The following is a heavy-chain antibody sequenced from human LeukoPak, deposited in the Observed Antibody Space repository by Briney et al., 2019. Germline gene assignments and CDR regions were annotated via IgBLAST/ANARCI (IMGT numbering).Heavy chain of an antibody. CDR2: INSGNGDT. V-gene: IGHV1-3*03. J-gene: IGHJ3*01. D-gene: IGHD3-9*01. CDR1: GYPFIGYA. CDR3: ARGRGGLLRYLASNFDF. Sequence: GASVKVSCKASGYPFIGYAVHWVRQAPGQRLEWMGWINSGNGDTKYSQEFQGRVTMTRDTSATTAYMELSSMKSEDMGVYSCARGRGGLLRYLASNFDFWGHGTMVIVSS.